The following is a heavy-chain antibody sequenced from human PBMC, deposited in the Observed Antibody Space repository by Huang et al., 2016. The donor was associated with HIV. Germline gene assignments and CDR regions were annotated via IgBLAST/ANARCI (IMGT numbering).Heavy chain of an antibody. V-gene: IGHV4-59*01. CDR2: ISHSGTP. Sequence: QVILQEPGPGLVKPSETLSLTCTVSGDSINSDYWSWGRQPPGKGLEWDGPISHSGTPGYNPSLKWRATISIDTSKTQFYLRLTSVTAADTAVYYCARYVPVAQYFFRYWGQGALVTVSS. D-gene: IGHD6-19*01. CDR1: GDSINSDY. CDR3: ARYVPVAQYFFRY. J-gene: IGHJ4*02.